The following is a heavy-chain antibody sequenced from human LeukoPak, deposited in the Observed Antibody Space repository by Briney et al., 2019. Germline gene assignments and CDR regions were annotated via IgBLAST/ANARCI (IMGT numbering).Heavy chain of an antibody. Sequence: SVKVSCKASGGTFSSYAISWVRQAPGQGLEWMGGIIPIFGTANYAQKFQGRVTITADESTSTAYMELSSLRSEDTAVYYCARARLNSGSPHPDWFDPWGQGTLVTVSS. CDR3: ARARLNSGSPHPDWFDP. CDR1: GGTFSSYA. V-gene: IGHV1-69*01. CDR2: IIPIFGTA. D-gene: IGHD3-10*01. J-gene: IGHJ5*02.